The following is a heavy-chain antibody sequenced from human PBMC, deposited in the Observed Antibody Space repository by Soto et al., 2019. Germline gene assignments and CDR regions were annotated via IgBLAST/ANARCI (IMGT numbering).Heavy chain of an antibody. CDR2: IYHSGST. J-gene: IGHJ5*02. Sequence: QVQLQESGPGLVKTSQTLSLTCTVSGSSITSGNNYLSWIRHHPGKGLEWRGYIYHSGSTYYNPSIKRRATIVLDTNKINFYPKRGAVSAADKAFCYGASGYRAMEACGQRTQDTVSS. CDR1: GSSITSGNNY. D-gene: IGHD5-18*01. CDR3: ASGYRAMEA. V-gene: IGHV4-31*03.